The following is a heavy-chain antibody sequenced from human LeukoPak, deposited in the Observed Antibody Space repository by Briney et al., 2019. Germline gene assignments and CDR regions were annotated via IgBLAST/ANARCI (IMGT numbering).Heavy chain of an antibody. V-gene: IGHV4-59*01. J-gene: IGHJ5*02. CDR2: IYYSGST. Sequence: ASETLSLTCTVSGGSISNYYWSWIRQPPGKGLEWIGYIYYSGSTNYKSSLKSRVTISVDTSKNQFSLKLSSVTAADTAVYYCARLTGYSSESWFDPWGQGTLVTVSS. D-gene: IGHD3-9*01. CDR1: GGSISNYY. CDR3: ARLTGYSSESWFDP.